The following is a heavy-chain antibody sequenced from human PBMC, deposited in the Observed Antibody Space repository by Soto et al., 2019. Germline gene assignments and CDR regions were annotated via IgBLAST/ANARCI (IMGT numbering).Heavy chain of an antibody. CDR2: IYYSGST. J-gene: IGHJ4*02. V-gene: IGHV4-61*01. D-gene: IGHD5-18*01. CDR1: GGSVSRGSYY. CDR3: ARDPLDDTAPEY. Sequence: SETLSLTCTVSGGSVSRGSYYWSWIRQPPGKGLEWIGYIYYSGSTNYNPSLKSRVTISVDTSKNQFSLKLSSVTAADTAVYYCARDPLDDTAPEYWGQGTLVTVSS.